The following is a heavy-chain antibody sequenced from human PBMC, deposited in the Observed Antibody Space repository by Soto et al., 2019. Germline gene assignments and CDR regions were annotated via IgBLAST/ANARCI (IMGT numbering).Heavy chain of an antibody. CDR3: AKERPTTTAFDY. CDR2: ITDNGGST. J-gene: IGHJ4*02. D-gene: IGHD4-17*01. CDR1: GFTFSRDG. V-gene: IGHV3-23*01. Sequence: GESLKISCAASGFTFSRDGMSWVRQAPGKGLEWVSLITDNGGSTYYADSVKGRFTISRDNSRNTLFLQMNSLRAEDTAVYYCAKERPTTTAFDYWGQGALVTVSS.